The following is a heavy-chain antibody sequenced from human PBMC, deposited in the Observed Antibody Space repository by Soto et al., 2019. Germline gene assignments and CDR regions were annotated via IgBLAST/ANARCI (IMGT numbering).Heavy chain of an antibody. CDR3: ARHLAIAAAERYFHH. J-gene: IGHJ1*01. CDR1: GGSISSYY. Sequence: PSETLSLTCTVSGGSISSYYWSWIRQPPGKGLEWIGDIYNSGSTNYNPSLKSRVTISLDTSKNRFSLKLTSVTAADTAVYFCARHLAIAAAERYFHHWGQGTLVTVSS. D-gene: IGHD6-13*01. CDR2: IYNSGST. V-gene: IGHV4-59*08.